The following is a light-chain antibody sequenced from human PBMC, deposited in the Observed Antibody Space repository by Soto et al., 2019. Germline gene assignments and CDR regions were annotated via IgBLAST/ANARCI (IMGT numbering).Light chain of an antibody. CDR1: RSDVGGFNS. Sequence: QSALTQPASVSGSRGQSVTISCTGTRSDVGGFNSVSWFQQHPGKAPKLIIYEVSTRPSGVSNRFSGSKSGNTASLTISGLQAEDEADYYCYSFTSSNTWVFGGRTKLTVL. J-gene: IGLJ3*02. CDR3: YSFTSSNTWV. V-gene: IGLV2-14*01. CDR2: EVS.